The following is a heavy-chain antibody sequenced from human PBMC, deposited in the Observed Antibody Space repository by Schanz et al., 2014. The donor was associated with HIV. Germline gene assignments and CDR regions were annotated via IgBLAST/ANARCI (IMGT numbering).Heavy chain of an antibody. CDR3: ASGRKSGLGWRMDF. D-gene: IGHD6-19*01. V-gene: IGHV1-18*01. CDR2: ISANNGNT. J-gene: IGHJ6*02. Sequence: QVQLVQSGAEVKKPGASVKVSCKASGHTSTNYGITWVRQAPGQGLEWMAWISANNGNTYYAQKVQGRVSMATDTSTNTAYMELRSLRSDDTAVYYCASGRKSGLGWRMDFWGQGTTVIVSS. CDR1: GHTSTNYG.